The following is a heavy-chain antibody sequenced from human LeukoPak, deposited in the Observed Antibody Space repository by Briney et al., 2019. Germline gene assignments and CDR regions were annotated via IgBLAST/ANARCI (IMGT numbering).Heavy chain of an antibody. Sequence: GGSLRLSCAASGFTFSSYGMHWVRQAPGKGLEWVAVIWYDGSNKYYADSVKGRFTISRDNSKNTLYLQMNSLRAEDTAVCYCAKALAVEPYYYYMDVWGKGTTVTVSS. CDR3: AKALAVEPYYYYMDV. V-gene: IGHV3-33*06. J-gene: IGHJ6*03. CDR1: GFTFSSYG. D-gene: IGHD1-26*01. CDR2: IWYDGSNK.